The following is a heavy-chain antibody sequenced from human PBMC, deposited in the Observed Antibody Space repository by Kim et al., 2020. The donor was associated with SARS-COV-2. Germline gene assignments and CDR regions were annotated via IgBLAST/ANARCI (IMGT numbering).Heavy chain of an antibody. V-gene: IGHV3-21*01. D-gene: IGHD3-10*01. Sequence: GGSLRLSCAASGFTFSSYSMNWVRQAPGKGLEWVSSISSSSSYIYYADSVKGRFTISRDNAKNSLYLQMNSLRAEDTAVYYCARGVQMVRGWGPQIGMDVWGQGTTVTVSS. J-gene: IGHJ6*02. CDR3: ARGVQMVRGWGPQIGMDV. CDR1: GFTFSSYS. CDR2: ISSSSSYI.